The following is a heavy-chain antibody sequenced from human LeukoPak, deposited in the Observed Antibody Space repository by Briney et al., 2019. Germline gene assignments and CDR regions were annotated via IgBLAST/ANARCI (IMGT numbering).Heavy chain of an antibody. CDR2: ISGSGGST. CDR3: AKDEGSGWYSEFDY. CDR1: GFTFSNSW. V-gene: IGHV3-23*01. D-gene: IGHD6-19*01. Sequence: GGSLRLSCAGSGFTFSNSWMGWVRQAPGKGLEWVSAISGSGGSTYYADSVKGRFTISRDNSKNTLYLQMNSLRAEDTAVYYCAKDEGSGWYSEFDYWGQGTLVTVSS. J-gene: IGHJ4*02.